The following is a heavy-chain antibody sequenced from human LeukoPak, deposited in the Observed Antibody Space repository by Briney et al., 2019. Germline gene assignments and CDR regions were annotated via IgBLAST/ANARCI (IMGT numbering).Heavy chain of an antibody. CDR2: IYTSGST. CDR3: SRGPITYYDILTGYDHTNNWFDP. D-gene: IGHD3-9*01. CDR1: GGSISSGSYY. J-gene: IGHJ5*02. V-gene: IGHV4-61*02. Sequence: SETLSLTCTVSGGSISSGSYYWSWIRQPAGKGLEWIGRIYTSGSTNYNPSLKSRVTISVDTSKNQFSLKLISVTAADTAVYYCSRGPITYYDILTGYDHTNNWFDPWGQGTLVTVSS.